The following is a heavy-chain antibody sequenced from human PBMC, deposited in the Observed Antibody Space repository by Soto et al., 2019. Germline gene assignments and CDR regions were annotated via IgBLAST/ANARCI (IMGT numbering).Heavy chain of an antibody. V-gene: IGHV4-59*01. CDR1: GGSISSYY. J-gene: IGHJ4*02. Sequence: SETLSLTCTVSGGSISSYYWIWIRQPPGKGLEWIGYIYYSGSTNYNPSLKSRVTISVDTSKNQFSLKLSSVTAADTAVYYCARAYSSSWYVPLAGHFDYWGQGTLVTVS. CDR3: ARAYSSSWYVPLAGHFDY. D-gene: IGHD6-13*01. CDR2: IYYSGST.